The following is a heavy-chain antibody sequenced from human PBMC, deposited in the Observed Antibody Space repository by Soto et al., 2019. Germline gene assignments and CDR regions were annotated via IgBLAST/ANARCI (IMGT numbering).Heavy chain of an antibody. CDR2: IIPIFGTA. J-gene: IGHJ5*02. CDR3: ARYYEFWENWFDP. Sequence: APSKTAEGTQNRYAISWARQAPGQGLEWMGGIIPIFGTANYAQKFQGRVTITADESTSTAYMELSSLRSEDTAVYYCARYYEFWENWFDPWRQGTLVTVSS. V-gene: IGHV1-69*01. CDR1: EGTQNRYA. D-gene: IGHD3-3*01.